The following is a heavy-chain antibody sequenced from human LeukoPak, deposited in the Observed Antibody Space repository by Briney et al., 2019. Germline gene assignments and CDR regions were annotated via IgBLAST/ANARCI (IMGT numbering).Heavy chain of an antibody. V-gene: IGHV3-23*01. D-gene: IGHD3-22*01. J-gene: IGHJ4*02. Sequence: GGSLRLSCAASGFTFSSYWMSWVRQAPGKGLEWVSGIVGGDGGTYADSVKGRFIISRDNSKNTLYVQMNSLRAEDTAVYYCAKDSEPNSSGYYYFDYWGQGTLVTVSS. CDR1: GFTFSSYW. CDR2: IVGGDGGT. CDR3: AKDSEPNSSGYYYFDY.